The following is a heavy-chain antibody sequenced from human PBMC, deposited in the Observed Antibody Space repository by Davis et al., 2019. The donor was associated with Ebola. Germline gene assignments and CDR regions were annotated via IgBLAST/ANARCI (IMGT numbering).Heavy chain of an antibody. Sequence: AASVKVSCKASGGTLNRYVISWVRQAPGQGLEWMGRIIPMFGFTNYAQQFQGRATITADKSTSTAYMELSSLRSEDTAVYYCASCRYNEGPDYYGMDVWGQGTTVTVSS. CDR1: GGTLNRYV. V-gene: IGHV1-69*04. CDR3: ASCRYNEGPDYYGMDV. D-gene: IGHD3-10*01. J-gene: IGHJ6*02. CDR2: IIPMFGFT.